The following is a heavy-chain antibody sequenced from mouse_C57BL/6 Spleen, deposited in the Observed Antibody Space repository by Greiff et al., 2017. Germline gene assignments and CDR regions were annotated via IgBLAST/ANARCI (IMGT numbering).Heavy chain of an antibody. J-gene: IGHJ3*01. Sequence: DVQLQESGPGMVKPSQSLSLTCTVTGYSITSGYDWHWIRQFPGNKLEWMGNISYSGSTNYNPSLKSRISITHDTSKNHFYLKLNSVTTEDTATYDCARGSAPGLGFAGWGQVTLVTVSA. D-gene: IGHD3-1*01. CDR3: ARGSAPGLGFAG. V-gene: IGHV3-1*01. CDR2: ISYSGST. CDR1: GYSITSGYD.